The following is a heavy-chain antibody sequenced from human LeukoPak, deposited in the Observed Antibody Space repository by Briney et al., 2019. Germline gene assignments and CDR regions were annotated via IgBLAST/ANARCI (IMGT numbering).Heavy chain of an antibody. J-gene: IGHJ6*02. CDR2: IIPILGIA. CDR3: ARDEPLEYCGGDCDICLPCYYYGMDV. D-gene: IGHD2-21*02. Sequence: ASVKVSCKASGYTFTSYGISWVRQAPGQGLEWMGRIIPILGIANYAQKFQGRVTITADKSTSTAYMELSSLRSEDTAVYYCARDEPLEYCGGDCDICLPCYYYGMDVWGQGTTVTVSS. CDR1: GYTFTSYG. V-gene: IGHV1-69*04.